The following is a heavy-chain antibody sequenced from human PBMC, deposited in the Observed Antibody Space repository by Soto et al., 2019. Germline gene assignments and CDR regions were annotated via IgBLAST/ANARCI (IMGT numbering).Heavy chain of an antibody. CDR2: ISLYNGNT. Sequence: ASVKVACKAYDFSFTNHGISWVRHAPGQGLEWMGWISLYNGNTNYAQQFQCRVTMTTDTSTSTAYMELRSLRSDATAMYCCAISHLELFRFDYWGQGPMVIVSS. CDR3: AISHLELFRFDY. J-gene: IGHJ4*02. V-gene: IGHV1-18*04. D-gene: IGHD3-10*01. CDR1: DFSFTNHG.